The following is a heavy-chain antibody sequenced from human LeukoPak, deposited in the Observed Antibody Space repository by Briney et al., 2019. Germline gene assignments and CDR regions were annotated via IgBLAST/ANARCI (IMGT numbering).Heavy chain of an antibody. V-gene: IGHV1-2*02. J-gene: IGHJ4*02. CDR2: INPNSGGT. CDR1: GYTFTGYY. Sequence: RASVKVSCKASGYTFTGYYMHWVRQAPGQGLEWMGWINPNSGGTNYAQKFQGRVTTTRDTSISTAYMELSRLRSDDTAVYYCAREPSVAGRFYFDYWGQGTLVTVSS. CDR3: AREPSVAGRFYFDY. D-gene: IGHD6-19*01.